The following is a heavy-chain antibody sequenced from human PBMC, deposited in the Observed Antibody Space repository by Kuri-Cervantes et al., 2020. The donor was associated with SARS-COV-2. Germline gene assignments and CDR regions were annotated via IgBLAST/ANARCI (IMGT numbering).Heavy chain of an antibody. CDR3: ARDRYSNLFDY. D-gene: IGHD4-11*01. CDR2: ISSSSSYI. Sequence: GGSLRLSCAASGFTFSSYSMNWVRQAPGKGLEWVTSISSSSSYIYYADSVKGRFTISRDNAKNSLYLQMNSLRAEDTAVYYCARDRYSNLFDYWGQGTLVTVSS. J-gene: IGHJ4*02. V-gene: IGHV3-21*01. CDR1: GFTFSSYS.